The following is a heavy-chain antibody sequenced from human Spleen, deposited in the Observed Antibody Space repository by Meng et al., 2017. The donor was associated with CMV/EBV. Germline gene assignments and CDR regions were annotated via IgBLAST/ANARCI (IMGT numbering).Heavy chain of an antibody. Sequence: GSLRLSCTVSGDSITTYYWSWIRQPPGKGLQWIGYIYYSGSTNYNPSLKSRVTISVDTSKNQFSLKLSSVTAADTAVYYCARAGGDYRPVNYYYYYYGMDVWGQGTTVTVSS. CDR2: IYYSGST. V-gene: IGHV4-59*01. CDR3: ARAGGDYRPVNYYYYYYGMDV. D-gene: IGHD4-11*01. J-gene: IGHJ6*02. CDR1: GDSITTYY.